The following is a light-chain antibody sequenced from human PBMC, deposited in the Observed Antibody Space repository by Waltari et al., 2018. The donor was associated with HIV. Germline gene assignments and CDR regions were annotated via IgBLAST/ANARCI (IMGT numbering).Light chain of an antibody. J-gene: IGLJ3*02. V-gene: IGLV4-60*03. Sequence: QPVLTQSSSASASLGSSVKLTCTLSSGHSGFNIAWHQQQPGKAPRYLMKLEGSGSYSKGSGLPDRFSGSSSGADRYLSISNLQSEDEADYYCETWDTNTRVFGGGTKLTVL. CDR3: ETWDTNTRV. CDR1: SGHSGFN. CDR2: LEGSGSY.